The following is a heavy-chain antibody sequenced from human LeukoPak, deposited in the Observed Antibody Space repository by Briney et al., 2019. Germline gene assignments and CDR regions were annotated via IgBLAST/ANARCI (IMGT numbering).Heavy chain of an antibody. D-gene: IGHD3-22*01. CDR3: AKGITMIVVVTRFYFDY. CDR2: ISGSGGST. V-gene: IGHV3-23*01. CDR1: GFTFSSYA. J-gene: IGHJ4*02. Sequence: GGSLRLSCAASGFTFSSYAMSWVRQAPGKGLEWVSAISGSGGSTYYADSEKGRFTISRDNSKNTLYLQMNSLRAEDTAVYYCAKGITMIVVVTRFYFDYWGQGTLVTVSS.